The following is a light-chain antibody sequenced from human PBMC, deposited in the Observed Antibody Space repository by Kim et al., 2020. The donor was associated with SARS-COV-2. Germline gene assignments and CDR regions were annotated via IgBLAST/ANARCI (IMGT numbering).Light chain of an antibody. Sequence: EIVLTQSPGTLSLSPGERATLSCRASQSVSSNYLAWYQQKPGQAPGLLIYGASTRATGIPDRFSGSGSGTDFTLTISRLEPEDFAVYYCQQYGNSPWTFGQGTKVDIK. CDR2: GAS. CDR3: QQYGNSPWT. CDR1: QSVSSNY. J-gene: IGKJ1*01. V-gene: IGKV3-20*01.